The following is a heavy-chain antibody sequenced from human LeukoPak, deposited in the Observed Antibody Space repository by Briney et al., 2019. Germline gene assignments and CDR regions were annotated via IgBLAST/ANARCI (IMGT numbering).Heavy chain of an antibody. V-gene: IGHV1-8*03. D-gene: IGHD3-10*01. Sequence: ASVKVSCKASGYTFTSYDINWVRQATGQGLEWMGWMNPNSGNTGYAQKFQGRVTITRNTSISTAYMELSSLRSEDTAVYYCARGDPIITPYYFDYWGQGTLVTVSS. CDR2: MNPNSGNT. J-gene: IGHJ4*02. CDR1: GYTFTSYD. CDR3: ARGDPIITPYYFDY.